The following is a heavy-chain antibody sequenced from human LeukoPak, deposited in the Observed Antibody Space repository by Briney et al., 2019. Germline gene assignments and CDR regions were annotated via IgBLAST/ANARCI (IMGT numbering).Heavy chain of an antibody. CDR1: GFTFSSYG. J-gene: IGHJ4*02. CDR3: AKRNSYAIDY. D-gene: IGHD3-16*01. Sequence: GGSLRLSCAASGFTFSSYGMHRVRQAPGKGLEWVALIRYDGSNKYYADSVKGRFTISRDNSKNTVYLQMNSLRAEDTALYYCAKRNSYAIDYWGQGTLVTVSS. CDR2: IRYDGSNK. V-gene: IGHV3-30*02.